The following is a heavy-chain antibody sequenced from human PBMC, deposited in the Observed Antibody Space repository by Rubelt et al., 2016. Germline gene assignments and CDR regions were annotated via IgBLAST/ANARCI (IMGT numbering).Heavy chain of an antibody. Sequence: QVQLVQSGAEVKKPGASVKVSCKASGYTFTSYYMHWVRQAPGQGLEWLGIINPSGGSTSYARKFQDRVTMTRDTSTSTVYMELSSLRSEDTAVYYCARTKTVEMATIPLAYWGQGTLVTVSS. D-gene: IGHD5-24*01. J-gene: IGHJ4*02. V-gene: IGHV1-46*01. CDR2: INPSGGST. CDR3: ARTKTVEMATIPLAY. CDR1: GYTFTSYY.